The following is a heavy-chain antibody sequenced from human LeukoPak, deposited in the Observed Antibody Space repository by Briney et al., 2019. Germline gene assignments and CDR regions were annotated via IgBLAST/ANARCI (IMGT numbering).Heavy chain of an antibody. CDR1: GYTFTGYY. Sequence: ASVTVSCKASGYTFTGYYMHWVRQAPGQGLEWMGWISAYNGNTNYAQKLQGRVTMTTDTSTSTAYMELRSLRSDGTAVYYCARGQAMVRGVIRYWGQGTLVTVSS. CDR2: ISAYNGNT. J-gene: IGHJ4*02. CDR3: ARGQAMVRGVIRY. V-gene: IGHV1-18*04. D-gene: IGHD3-10*01.